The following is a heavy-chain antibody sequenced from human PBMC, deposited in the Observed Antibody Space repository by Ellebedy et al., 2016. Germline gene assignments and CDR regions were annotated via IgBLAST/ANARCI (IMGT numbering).Heavy chain of an antibody. J-gene: IGHJ3*02. D-gene: IGHD6-25*01. CDR3: ARGGRFDAFDI. Sequence: SETLSLXCAVSGGSISSSNWWSWVRQPPGKGLEWIGEIYHSGSTNYNPSLKSRVTISVDTSKNQFSLKLSSVTAADTAVYYCARGGRFDAFDIWGQGTMVTVSS. CDR2: IYHSGST. V-gene: IGHV4-4*02. CDR1: GGSISSSNW.